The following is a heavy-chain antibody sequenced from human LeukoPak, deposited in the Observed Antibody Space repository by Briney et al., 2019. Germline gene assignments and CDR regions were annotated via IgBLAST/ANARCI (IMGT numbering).Heavy chain of an antibody. CDR1: GYTLTELS. CDR2: FDPEDGET. J-gene: IGHJ6*03. D-gene: IGHD3-3*01. CDR3: ATGPDYDFWSGYYSRRRPYYYYYMDV. Sequence: ASVKVSCKVSGYTLTELSMHWVRQAPGKGLEWMGGFDPEDGETIYAQKFQGRVTMTEDTSTDTAYMELSSLRSEDTAVYYCATGPDYDFWSGYYSRRRPYYYYYMDVWGKGTTVTVSS. V-gene: IGHV1-24*01.